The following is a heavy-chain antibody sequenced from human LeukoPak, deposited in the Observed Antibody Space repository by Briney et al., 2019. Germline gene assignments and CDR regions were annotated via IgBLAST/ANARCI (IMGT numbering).Heavy chain of an antibody. CDR2: IKQDGSEK. CDR1: GFTFSSYW. D-gene: IGHD6-13*01. J-gene: IGHJ3*02. Sequence: PGGSLRLSCAASGFTFSSYWMSWVRQAPGKGLEWVANIKQDGSEKYYVDSVKGRFTISRDNAKSSLYLQMNSLRAEDTAVYYCARSTSSSWYSVSDAFDIWGQGTMVTVSS. CDR3: ARSTSSSWYSVSDAFDI. V-gene: IGHV3-7*01.